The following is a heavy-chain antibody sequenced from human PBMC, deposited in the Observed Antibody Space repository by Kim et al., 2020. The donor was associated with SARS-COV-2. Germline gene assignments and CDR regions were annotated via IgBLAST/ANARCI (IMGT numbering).Heavy chain of an antibody. CDR2: ISGGGASP. D-gene: IGHD3-10*01. J-gene: IGHJ3*02. CDR1: GFTFSTYS. Sequence: GGSLRLSCAASGFTFSTYSMSWVRQAPGKGLEWVSSISGGGASPYYIDSVKGRFTISRDNSKSTLYLEMNSLRAEDTALYYCAKEHTVRGFDIWGQGTMV. V-gene: IGHV3-23*01. CDR3: AKEHTVRGFDI.